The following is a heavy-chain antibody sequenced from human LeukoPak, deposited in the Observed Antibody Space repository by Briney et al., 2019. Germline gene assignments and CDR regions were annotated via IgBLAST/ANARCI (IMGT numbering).Heavy chain of an antibody. CDR2: INPNSGGT. CDR1: GYTFTGYY. Sequence: ASVKVSCKASGYTFTGYYMHWVRQAPGQGLEWMGWINPNSGGTNYAQKFQGRVTMTRDTSISTAYMELSRLRSDDTAVYYCVRDRRFLEWLLSYWGQGTLVTVSS. J-gene: IGHJ4*02. CDR3: VRDRRFLEWLLSY. D-gene: IGHD3-3*01. V-gene: IGHV1-2*02.